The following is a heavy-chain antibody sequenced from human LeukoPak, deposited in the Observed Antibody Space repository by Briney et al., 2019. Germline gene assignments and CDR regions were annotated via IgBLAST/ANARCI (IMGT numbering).Heavy chain of an antibody. V-gene: IGHV3-48*04. Sequence: GGSLRLSCAASGFTFSRYWMNWVRQALGKGLEWLSYITSSSSSIFYADSVKGRFTISRDNAKSSLYLQMNSLRVEDTAVYYCARDRPESGYDNDYWGQGTLVTVSS. D-gene: IGHD5-12*01. CDR2: ITSSSSSI. J-gene: IGHJ4*02. CDR1: GFTFSRYW. CDR3: ARDRPESGYDNDY.